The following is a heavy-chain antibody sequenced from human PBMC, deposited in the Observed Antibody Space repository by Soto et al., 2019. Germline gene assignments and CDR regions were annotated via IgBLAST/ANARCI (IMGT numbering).Heavy chain of an antibody. V-gene: IGHV4-34*01. CDR3: ARFMTMVTNLAFDI. Sequence: SETLSLTCAVYGGSFSGYYWTWIRQPPGTGLEWIGEINHSGSTNYNPSLKSRVTISVDKSENQFSLKMSSVTAADTAVYYCARFMTMVTNLAFDIWGQGTMVTVSS. CDR2: INHSGST. J-gene: IGHJ3*02. CDR1: GGSFSGYY. D-gene: IGHD4-17*01.